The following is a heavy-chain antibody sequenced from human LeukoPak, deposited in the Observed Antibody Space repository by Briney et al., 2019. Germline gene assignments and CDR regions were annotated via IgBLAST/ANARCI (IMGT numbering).Heavy chain of an antibody. V-gene: IGHV3-30*18. CDR2: ISYDGSNK. CDR1: GFTFSSYG. CDR3: AKDLYRGGDCYQPGGY. D-gene: IGHD2-21*02. Sequence: PGGSLRLSCAASGFTFSSYGMHWVRQAPGKGLEWVAVISYDGSNKYYADSVKGRFTISRDNSKNTLYLQMNSLRAEDTAVYYCAKDLYRGGDCYQPGGYWGQGTLVTVSS. J-gene: IGHJ4*02.